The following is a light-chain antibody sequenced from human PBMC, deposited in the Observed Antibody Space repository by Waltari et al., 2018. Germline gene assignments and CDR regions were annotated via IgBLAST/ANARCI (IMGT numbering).Light chain of an antibody. Sequence: DIQMTQSPSTLSAFVGDRVTLTCRASQSINIWLAWYQQKSGKAPKLLIYEASILESGVPSRFSGSGSGTEFTLTISSLQAEDFVTYYCQQYNSYSPYTFGQGTKLEMK. V-gene: IGKV1-5*03. CDR1: QSINIW. J-gene: IGKJ2*01. CDR3: QQYNSYSPYT. CDR2: EAS.